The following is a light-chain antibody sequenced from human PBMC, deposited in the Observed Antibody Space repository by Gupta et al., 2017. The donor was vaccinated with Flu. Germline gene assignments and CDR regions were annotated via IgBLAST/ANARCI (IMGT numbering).Light chain of an antibody. CDR3: QQHYDTSSIT. CDR2: AAS. J-gene: IGKJ4*01. V-gene: IGKV1-39*01. Sequence: DIRMSQSPYSLSASVGDRVTITCRASQSIRTYLNWCQQNPGKATKLLIYAASSLQSGVPSRFSSSGSGTEFTPTISSLQPEDFLIYYCQQHYDTSSITFGRGTQVDIK. CDR1: QSIRTY.